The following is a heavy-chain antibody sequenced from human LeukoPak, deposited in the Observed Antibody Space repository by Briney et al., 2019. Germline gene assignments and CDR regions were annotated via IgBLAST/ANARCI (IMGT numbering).Heavy chain of an antibody. J-gene: IGHJ4*02. Sequence: SQTLSLTCTVSGGSISSGGYYWSWIRQHPGKGLEWIGYIYYSGSTYYNPSLKSRVTISVDTSKNQFSLKLSSVTAADTAVYYCARADDSSGYYFDYWGQGTLATVSS. CDR1: GGSISSGGYY. CDR3: ARADDSSGYYFDY. V-gene: IGHV4-31*03. CDR2: IYYSGST. D-gene: IGHD3-22*01.